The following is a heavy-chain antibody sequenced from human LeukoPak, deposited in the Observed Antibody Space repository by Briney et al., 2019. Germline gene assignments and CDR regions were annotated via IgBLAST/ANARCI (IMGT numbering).Heavy chain of an antibody. V-gene: IGHV4-59*01. Sequence: SETLSLTCTVSGGSISRYYWSWIRQPPGKGLEWIGYIYYSGSTNYNPSLKSRVTISVDTSKNQFSLKLSSVTAADTAVYYCARGFGDWGLSWFDPWGQGTLVTVSS. CDR1: GGSISRYY. J-gene: IGHJ5*02. CDR3: ARGFGDWGLSWFDP. CDR2: IYYSGST. D-gene: IGHD3-10*01.